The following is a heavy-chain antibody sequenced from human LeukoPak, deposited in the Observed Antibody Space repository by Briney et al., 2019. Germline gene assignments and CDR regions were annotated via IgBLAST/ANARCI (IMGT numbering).Heavy chain of an antibody. Sequence: SETLSLTCAVYGGSFSGYYWSWIRQPPGKGLEWIGEINHSGSINYNPSLKSRVTISVDTSKNQFSLKLSSVTAADTAVYYCARAGSQQSSGWYRRTDVGYYFDYWGQGTLVTVSS. CDR1: GGSFSGYY. J-gene: IGHJ4*02. V-gene: IGHV4-34*01. D-gene: IGHD6-19*01. CDR3: ARAGSQQSSGWYRRTDVGYYFDY. CDR2: INHSGSI.